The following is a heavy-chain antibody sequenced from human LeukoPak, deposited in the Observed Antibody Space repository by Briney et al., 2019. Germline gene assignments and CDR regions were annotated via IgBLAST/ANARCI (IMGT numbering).Heavy chain of an antibody. CDR1: GFTFSTYS. D-gene: IGHD6-19*01. J-gene: IGHJ4*02. Sequence: GGSLRLSCAASGFTFSTYSMNWVRQAPGKGLEWVSFISSGSSYIYYADSVKGRFTISRDNAKNSLYLQMSSLRAEDTAVYYCAKLAAGSGWYGGYWGQGTLVTVSS. CDR2: ISSGSSYI. V-gene: IGHV3-21*01. CDR3: AKLAAGSGWYGGY.